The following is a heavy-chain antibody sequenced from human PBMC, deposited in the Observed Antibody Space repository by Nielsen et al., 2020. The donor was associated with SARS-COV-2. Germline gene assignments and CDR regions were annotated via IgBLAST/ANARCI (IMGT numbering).Heavy chain of an antibody. CDR1: GGSISSSSYY. Sequence: SETLSLTCTVSGGSISSSSYYWGWIRQPPGKGLEWIGSIYYSGSTYYNPSLKSRVTISVDTSKNQFSLKLSSVTAADTAVYYCARDLGIAVAGALGWFDPWGQGTLVTVSS. D-gene: IGHD6-19*01. J-gene: IGHJ5*02. CDR3: ARDLGIAVAGALGWFDP. CDR2: IYYSGST. V-gene: IGHV4-39*07.